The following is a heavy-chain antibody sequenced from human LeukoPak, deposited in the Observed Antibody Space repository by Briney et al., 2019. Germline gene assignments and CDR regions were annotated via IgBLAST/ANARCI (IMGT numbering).Heavy chain of an antibody. CDR3: ARDYGDY. Sequence: PSETLSLTCTVSGGSISNYYWSWIRQPPGKGLEWIGYIYYSGSTNYNPSLKSRVTLSVDTSKNQFSLKLSSVTAADTAVYYCARDYGDYWGQGTLVTVSS. D-gene: IGHD3-10*01. CDR2: IYYSGST. CDR1: GGSISNYY. V-gene: IGHV4-59*01. J-gene: IGHJ4*02.